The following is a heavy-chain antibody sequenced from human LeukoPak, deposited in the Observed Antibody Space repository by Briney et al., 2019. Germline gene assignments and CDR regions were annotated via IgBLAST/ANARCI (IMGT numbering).Heavy chain of an antibody. J-gene: IGHJ4*02. CDR1: GGSISSAPYY. CDR3: ARGYGSGSYLPFDY. D-gene: IGHD3-10*01. Sequence: PSETLSLTYAVSGGSISSAPYYWGWIRQPPGKGLAWIGEINHSGSTNFNPSLKSRVTISVDTSKNQFSLKLSSVTAADTAVYYCARGYGSGSYLPFDYWGQGTLVTVSS. CDR2: INHSGST. V-gene: IGHV4-34*01.